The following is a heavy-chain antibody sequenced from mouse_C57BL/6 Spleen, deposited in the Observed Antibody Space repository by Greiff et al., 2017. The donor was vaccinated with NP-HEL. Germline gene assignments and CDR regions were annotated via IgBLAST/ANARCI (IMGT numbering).Heavy chain of an antibody. J-gene: IGHJ4*01. D-gene: IGHD1-1*02. CDR1: GFSFNTYA. Sequence: EVQGVESGGGLVQPKGSLKLSCAASGFSFNTYAMNWVRQAPGKGLEWVARIRSKSNNYATYYADSVKDRFTISRDDSESMLYLQMNNLKTEDTAMYYCVRQRWSYAMDYWGQGTSVTVSS. CDR2: IRSKSNNYAT. V-gene: IGHV10-1*01. CDR3: VRQRWSYAMDY.